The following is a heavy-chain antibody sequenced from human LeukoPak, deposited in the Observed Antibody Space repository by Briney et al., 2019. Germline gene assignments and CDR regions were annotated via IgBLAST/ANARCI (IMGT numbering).Heavy chain of an antibody. CDR2: IYPGDSDT. CDR3: ARHAPYGSGSYYSGMDV. CDR1: GYSFTNHW. V-gene: IGHV5-51*01. D-gene: IGHD3-10*01. J-gene: IGHJ6*04. Sequence: GESLKISRKGSGYSFTNHWNGWVRQMPGKGLEWMGIIYPGDSDTRFSPPFQGQVTISADKSISAAYLQWSSLKASDTAMYYCARHAPYGSGSYYSGMDVWGKGTTVTVSS.